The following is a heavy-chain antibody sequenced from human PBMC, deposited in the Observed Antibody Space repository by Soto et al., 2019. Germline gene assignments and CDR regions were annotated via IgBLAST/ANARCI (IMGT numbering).Heavy chain of an antibody. CDR3: AKDREAARGYYYYGMDV. J-gene: IGHJ6*02. V-gene: IGHV3-30*18. Sequence: GSLRLSCAASVFTFSSYGMHWVRQAPGKGLEWVAVISYDGSNKYYADSVKGRFTISRDNSKNTLYLQMNSLRAEDTAVYYCAKDREAARGYYYYGMDVWGQGTTVTVSS. D-gene: IGHD6-6*01. CDR2: ISYDGSNK. CDR1: VFTFSSYG.